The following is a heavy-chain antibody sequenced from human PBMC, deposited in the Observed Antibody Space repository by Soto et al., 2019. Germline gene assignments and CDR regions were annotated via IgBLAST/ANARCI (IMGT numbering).Heavy chain of an antibody. CDR2: FDPEDGET. J-gene: IGHJ5*02. V-gene: IGHV1-24*01. CDR1: GYTLTELS. Sequence: GASVKVSCKVSGYTLTELSMHWVRQAPGKGLEWMGGFDPEDGETSYAQKFQGRVTMTEDTSTDTAYMELSSLRSEDTAVYYCATYRIVVVTARGVWFDPWGQGPLVTVSS. D-gene: IGHD2-21*02. CDR3: ATYRIVVVTARGVWFDP.